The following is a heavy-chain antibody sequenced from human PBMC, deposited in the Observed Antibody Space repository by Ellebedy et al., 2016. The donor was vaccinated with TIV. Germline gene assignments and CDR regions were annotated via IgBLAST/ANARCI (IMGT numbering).Heavy chain of an antibody. CDR1: GFTFSTYT. Sequence: GESLKISXAASGFTFSTYTMDWVRQAPGKGLEWVSSISISSDLIFYADSVRGRVTISRDNAKNSVYLQISSLRADDTAVYYCARNVNYAHDYWGQGNLVTVSS. J-gene: IGHJ4*02. CDR2: ISISSDLI. CDR3: ARNVNYAHDY. V-gene: IGHV3-21*01. D-gene: IGHD1-7*01.